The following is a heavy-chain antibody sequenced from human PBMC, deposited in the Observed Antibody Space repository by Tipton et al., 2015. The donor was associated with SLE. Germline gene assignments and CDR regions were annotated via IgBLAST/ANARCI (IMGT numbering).Heavy chain of an antibody. D-gene: IGHD3-22*01. V-gene: IGHV3-9*01. J-gene: IGHJ4*02. CDR2: ISWNSGSI. Sequence: SLRLSCAASGFTFDDYAMHWVRQAPGKGLEWVSGISWNSGSIGYADSGKGRFTISRDNAKNSLYLQMNSLRAEDTAVYYCAKDENYYDSSGYYVVDYWGQGTLVTVSS. CDR1: GFTFDDYA. CDR3: AKDENYYDSSGYYVVDY.